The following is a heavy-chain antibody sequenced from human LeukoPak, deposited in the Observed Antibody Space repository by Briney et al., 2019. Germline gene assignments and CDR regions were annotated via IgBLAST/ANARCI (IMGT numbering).Heavy chain of an antibody. J-gene: IGHJ4*02. D-gene: IGHD2-2*02. V-gene: IGHV1-69*05. Sequence: RRASVKVSCKASGGTFSSYAISWVRQAPGQGLEWMGGIVPIFGTANYAQKFQGRVTITTDEPTSTAYMELSSLRSEDTAVYYCARDSYCSSTSCYSFDYWGQGTLVTVSS. CDR3: ARDSYCSSTSCYSFDY. CDR1: GGTFSSYA. CDR2: IVPIFGTA.